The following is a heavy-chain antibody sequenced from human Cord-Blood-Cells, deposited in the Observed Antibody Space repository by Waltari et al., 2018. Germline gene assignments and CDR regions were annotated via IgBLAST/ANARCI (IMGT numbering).Heavy chain of an antibody. CDR2: IYYSGST. V-gene: IGHV4-39*01. CDR1: GGSISSSSYY. CDR3: ARRGLEDFDY. D-gene: IGHD6-25*01. Sequence: QLQLQESGPGLVKPSETLSLTCTVSGGSISSSSYYWGWIRQPPGKGLEWIGSIYYSGSTYYNPSLKSRVTISVDTSKNQFSRKLSSVTAADTAVYYCARRGLEDFDYWGQGTLVTVSS. J-gene: IGHJ4*02.